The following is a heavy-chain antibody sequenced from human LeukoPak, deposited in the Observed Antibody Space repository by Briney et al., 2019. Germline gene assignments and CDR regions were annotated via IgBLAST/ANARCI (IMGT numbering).Heavy chain of an antibody. J-gene: IGHJ5*02. CDR2: IYYSGST. CDR3: ARETRPLYGDYCWFDP. D-gene: IGHD4-17*01. Sequence: SWVRQPPGKGLEWIGYIYYSGSTYYNPSLKSRVTISVDTSKNQFSLKLSSVTAADTAVYYCARETRPLYGDYCWFDPWGQGTPVTVSS. V-gene: IGHV4-30-4*08.